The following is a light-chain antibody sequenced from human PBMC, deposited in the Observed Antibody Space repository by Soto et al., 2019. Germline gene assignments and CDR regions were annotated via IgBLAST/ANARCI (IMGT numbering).Light chain of an antibody. V-gene: IGKV3-20*01. CDR2: GAS. CDR3: QQYGSSPP. Sequence: EIVLTQSPGTLSLSPGERATLSCRASQSVSSNLAWYQQKPGQAPRLLIYGASTRATGIPDRFSGSGSGTDFTLTISRLEPEDFAVYYCQQYGSSPPFGGGTKVDIK. J-gene: IGKJ4*01. CDR1: QSVSSN.